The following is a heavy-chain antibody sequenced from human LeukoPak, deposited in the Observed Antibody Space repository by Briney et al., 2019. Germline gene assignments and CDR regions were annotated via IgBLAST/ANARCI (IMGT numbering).Heavy chain of an antibody. D-gene: IGHD6-6*01. J-gene: IGHJ4*02. Sequence: KTGGSLRLSCAASGFTFSSYSMNWVRQAPGKGLEWVSSISSSSSYIYYADSVKGRFTISRDNAKNSLYLQMNSLRAEDTAVYYCAKDRGWGSSSLDYWGQGTLVTVSS. CDR2: ISSSSSYI. CDR1: GFTFSSYS. CDR3: AKDRGWGSSSLDY. V-gene: IGHV3-21*01.